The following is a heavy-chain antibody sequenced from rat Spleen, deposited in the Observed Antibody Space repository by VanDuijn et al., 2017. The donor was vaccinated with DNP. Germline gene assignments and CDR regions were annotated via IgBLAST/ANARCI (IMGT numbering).Heavy chain of an antibody. J-gene: IGHJ1*01. Sequence: EVQLVESGGGLVQPGRSLKLSCAASGFTFSNYWMTWIRQAPGKGLEWVASISPSGGSTYYLDSVKGRFTISRDNAKSTLYLQMDSLRSEDTATYYCARQGELDWYFDFWGPGTMVTVSS. D-gene: IGHD5-1*01. V-gene: IGHV5-25*01. CDR1: GFTFSNYW. CDR2: ISPSGGST. CDR3: ARQGELDWYFDF.